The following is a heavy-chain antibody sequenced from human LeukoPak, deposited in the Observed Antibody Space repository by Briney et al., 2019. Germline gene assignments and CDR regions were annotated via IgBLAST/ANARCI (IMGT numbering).Heavy chain of an antibody. Sequence: GGSLTLPCTASGFTFSSNWVHWVRHAPGKGLVWVSCINRDRSSTSFTGSVTRRFTISRDNAKNTLYLQMNSLRAEDTAVYYCASHASVNTAGRPWGQG. CDR2: INRDRSST. CDR3: ASHASVNTAGRP. V-gene: IGHV3-74*01. J-gene: IGHJ3*01. CDR1: GFTFSSNW. D-gene: IGHD4-17*01.